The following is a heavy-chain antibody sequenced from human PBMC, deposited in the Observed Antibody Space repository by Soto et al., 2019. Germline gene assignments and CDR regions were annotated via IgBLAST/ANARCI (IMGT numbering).Heavy chain of an antibody. Sequence: ASVKVSCNTSCDTFTDHGIDLVRQAPGQGLEWVGWVSSYNGNTNYAYNLKDRVIMATEASTRTAYMELRGLRSDDTAVYYCAREVEGSSSPADFWGQGTPVAVSS. D-gene: IGHD3-10*01. V-gene: IGHV1-18*01. CDR3: AREVEGSSSPADF. CDR2: VSSYNGNT. CDR1: CDTFTDHG. J-gene: IGHJ4*02.